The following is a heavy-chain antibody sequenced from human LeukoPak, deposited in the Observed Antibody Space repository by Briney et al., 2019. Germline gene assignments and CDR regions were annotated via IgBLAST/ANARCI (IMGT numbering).Heavy chain of an antibody. CDR2: ISYDGSNK. V-gene: IGHV3-30*03. CDR3: ARDTRTGRRYSGSNWDY. CDR1: GFTFSSYD. J-gene: IGHJ4*02. D-gene: IGHD1-26*01. Sequence: GGSLRLSCAASGFTFSSYDVSWVRQAPGKGLEWVAVISYDGSNKYYADSVKGRFTISRDNSKNTLYLQMNSLRAEDTAVYYCARDTRTGRRYSGSNWDYWGQGTLVTVSS.